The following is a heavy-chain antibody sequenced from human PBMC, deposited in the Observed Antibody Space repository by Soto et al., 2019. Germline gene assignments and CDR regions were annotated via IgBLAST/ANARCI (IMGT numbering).Heavy chain of an antibody. CDR1: GFTFSSYA. J-gene: IGHJ3*02. D-gene: IGHD5-12*01. CDR2: ISYDGSNK. CDR3: ARVPYEPHTGLDAFDI. Sequence: GGSLRLSCAASGFTFSSYAMHWVRQAPGKGLEWVAVISYDGSNKYYADSVKGRLTISRDNSKNTLYLQMNSLRAEDTAVYYCARVPYEPHTGLDAFDIWGQGTMVTVSS. V-gene: IGHV3-30-3*01.